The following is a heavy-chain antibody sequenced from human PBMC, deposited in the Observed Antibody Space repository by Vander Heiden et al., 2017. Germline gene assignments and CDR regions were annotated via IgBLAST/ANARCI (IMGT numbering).Heavy chain of an antibody. Sequence: QVQLVESGGGGVQPGRSLRPSCAASGFTFSSYAMHWVRQAPGKGLGWVAVISYGGSNKYYADSVKGRFTISRDNSKNTLYLQMNSLRAEDTAVYYCARGVEYSSSGGMDVWGQGTTVTVSS. CDR2: ISYGGSNK. CDR3: ARGVEYSSSGGMDV. CDR1: GFTFSSYA. V-gene: IGHV3-30-3*01. J-gene: IGHJ6*02. D-gene: IGHD6-6*01.